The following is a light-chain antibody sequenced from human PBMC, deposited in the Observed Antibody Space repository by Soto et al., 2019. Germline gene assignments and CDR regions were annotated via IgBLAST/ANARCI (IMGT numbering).Light chain of an antibody. J-gene: IGLJ3*02. CDR2: XXX. CDR1: SSDIGDYDY. Sequence: QSALTQPASVSGSPGQSITISCTGTSSDIGDYDYVSWYQQHPGKAPKPIMXXXXXXXXXXXXXXXGSRSGNTASLTISGLQAXXXXXYYGSSFTRSSTLLFGGGTKLTVL. CDR3: SSFTRSSTLL. V-gene: IGLV2-14*03.